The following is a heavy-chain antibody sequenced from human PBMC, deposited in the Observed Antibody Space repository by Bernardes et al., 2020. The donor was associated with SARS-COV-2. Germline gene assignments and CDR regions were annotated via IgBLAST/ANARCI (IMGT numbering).Heavy chain of an antibody. J-gene: IGHJ4*02. CDR1: GYSLTELP. CDR3: AGRITLFGVITAFFDR. Sequence: ASVKVSCKVSGYSLTELPIHWVRQAPGKGLEWMGGFDSDDGQTIYAQKFQGRVTMIEDTSTDTAYMELNSLRSEDTAVYFCAGRITLFGVITAFFDRWGQGTLVTVSS. CDR2: FDSDDGQT. D-gene: IGHD3-3*01. V-gene: IGHV1-24*01.